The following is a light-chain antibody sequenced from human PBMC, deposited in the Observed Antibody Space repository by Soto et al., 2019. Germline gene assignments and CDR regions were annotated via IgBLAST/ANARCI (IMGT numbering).Light chain of an antibody. J-gene: IGKJ4*01. CDR1: QNINSY. Sequence: IQMTQSPLSLSASVGDKVTLTCRTSQNINSYLSWYQQKPGKAPRLLIYGASSLQVGVPSRFIGSGSGTDFTLTITSLQPEDFATYYCQQSYSFFSFAGGTKVEIK. CDR3: QQSYSFFS. V-gene: IGKV1-39*01. CDR2: GAS.